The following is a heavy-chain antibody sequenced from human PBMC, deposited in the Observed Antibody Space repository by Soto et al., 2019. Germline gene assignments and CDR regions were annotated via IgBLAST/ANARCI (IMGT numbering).Heavy chain of an antibody. CDR3: ARGGATVVMDV. V-gene: IGHV3-53*01. CDR2: IYSGGST. J-gene: IGHJ6*02. CDR1: GFTVSSNY. D-gene: IGHD4-17*01. Sequence: GGSLSLSCAASGFTVSSNYMSWVRQAPGKGLEWVSVIYSGGSTYYADSVKGRFTISRDNSKNTLYLQMNSLRAEDTAVYYCARGGATVVMDVWGQGTTVTVSS.